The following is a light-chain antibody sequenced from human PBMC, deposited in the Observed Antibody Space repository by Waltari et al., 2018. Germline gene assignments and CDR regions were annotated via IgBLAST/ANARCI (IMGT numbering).Light chain of an antibody. Sequence: DIQMTQSPSSLSASVGDTVTITCRASQSIRGYLSWYQQKPGKAPKVLIYAASNLYSGVSSRFSGSGSGTEFTLTISSLQPDDFATYYCHQSYTDSRMFGQGTKVEIK. CDR1: QSIRGY. J-gene: IGKJ1*01. CDR2: AAS. CDR3: HQSYTDSRM. V-gene: IGKV1-39*01.